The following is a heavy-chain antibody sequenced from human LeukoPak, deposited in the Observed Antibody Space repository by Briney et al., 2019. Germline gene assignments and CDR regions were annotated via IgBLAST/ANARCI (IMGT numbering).Heavy chain of an antibody. CDR2: INQYGSEE. CDR3: ARDATGSTRDI. J-gene: IGHJ3*02. D-gene: IGHD1-7*01. CDR1: GFSFSTLW. V-gene: IGHV3-7*01. Sequence: PGGSLRLSCAASGFSFSTLWMAWVRQAPGKGLEWLANINQYGSEEFYVDSVKGRFTISRDNAKNSVFLQMNSLRADDTAVYYCARDATGSTRDIWGQGTMVTVSS.